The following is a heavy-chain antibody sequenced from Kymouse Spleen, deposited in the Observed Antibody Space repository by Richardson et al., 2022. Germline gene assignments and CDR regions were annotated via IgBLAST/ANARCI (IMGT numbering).Heavy chain of an antibody. CDR2: INHSGST. J-gene: IGHJ6*02. D-gene: IGHD3-3*01. CDR1: GGSFSGYY. V-gene: IGHV4-34*01. CDR3: ASITIFGVVITLLLLRYGR. Sequence: QVQLQQWGAGLLKPSETLSLTCAVYGGSFSGYYWSWIRQPPGKGLEWIGEINHSGSTNYNPSLKSRVTISVDTSKNQFSLKLSSVTAADTAVYYCASITIFGVVITLLLLRYGRLGPRDHGHRLL.